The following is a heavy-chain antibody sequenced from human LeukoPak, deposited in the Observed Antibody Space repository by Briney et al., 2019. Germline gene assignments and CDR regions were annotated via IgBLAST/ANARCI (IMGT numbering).Heavy chain of an antibody. J-gene: IGHJ5*02. CDR1: GGSISSYY. V-gene: IGHV4-59*01. CDR2: IYYSGST. Sequence: SETLSLTCTVSGGSISSYYWSWIRQPPGKGLEWIGYIYYSGSTNYNPSLESRVTISVDTSKNQFSLKLSSVTAADTAVYYCAYSSSSGWFDPWGQGTLVTVSS. CDR3: AYSSSSGWFDP. D-gene: IGHD6-6*01.